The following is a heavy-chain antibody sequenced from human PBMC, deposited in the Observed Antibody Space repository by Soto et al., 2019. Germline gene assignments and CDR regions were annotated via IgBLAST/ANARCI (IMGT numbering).Heavy chain of an antibody. CDR1: GGSISGYY. Sequence: ETLSLTCTVSGGSISGYYWSWIRQPPGKGLEWIGYIYYSGTTNYDPSLKSRVTMSVDTSKNQFSLKLSSVTAADTAVYYCARLTGGTYLSFYYYIGVWGKGTTVTVSS. CDR2: IYYSGTT. J-gene: IGHJ6*03. CDR3: ARLTGGTYLSFYYYIGV. V-gene: IGHV4-59*01. D-gene: IGHD2-8*02.